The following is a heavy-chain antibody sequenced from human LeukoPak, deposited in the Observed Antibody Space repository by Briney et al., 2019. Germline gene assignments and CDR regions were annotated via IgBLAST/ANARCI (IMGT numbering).Heavy chain of an antibody. J-gene: IGHJ6*03. CDR2: ISAYNGNT. CDR3: ARTLLPAADADYYYYYMDV. Sequence: ASVKVSCKASGYTFTSYGISWVRQAPGQGLEWMGWISAYNGNTNYAQKLQGRVTMTTDTSTSTAYMELRSLRSEDTAVYYCARTLLPAADADYYYYYMDVWGKGTTVTVSS. D-gene: IGHD2-2*01. CDR1: GYTFTSYG. V-gene: IGHV1-18*01.